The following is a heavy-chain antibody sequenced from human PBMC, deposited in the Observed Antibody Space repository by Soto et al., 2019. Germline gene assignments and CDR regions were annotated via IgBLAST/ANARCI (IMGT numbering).Heavy chain of an antibody. CDR2: TYYRSKWYN. Sequence: SQTLSLTCAISGDSVPSNSAAWNWIRQSPSRGLEWLGRTYYRSKWYNDYAVSVKSRITINPDTSKNQFSLQLNSVTPEDTAVYYCARVRSIAARSYYYYGMDVWGQGTTVTVSS. CDR1: GDSVPSNSAA. D-gene: IGHD6-6*01. V-gene: IGHV6-1*01. J-gene: IGHJ6*02. CDR3: ARVRSIAARSYYYYGMDV.